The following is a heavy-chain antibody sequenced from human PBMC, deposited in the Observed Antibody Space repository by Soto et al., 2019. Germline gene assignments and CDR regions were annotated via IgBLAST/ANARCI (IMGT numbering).Heavy chain of an antibody. CDR1: GGSMSSSNW. CDR2: MYNTGSA. J-gene: IGHJ6*02. CDR3: ARDLWGYCGADCYPLDV. Sequence: PSETLSLTCTVSGGSMSSSNWWNWVRQSPGKGLEWIGYMYNTGSAIYNPSLKSRVTISVDTSKNQFSLKLNSVTAADTAVYYCARDLWGYCGADCYPLDVWGQGTTVTVSS. V-gene: IGHV4-4*02. D-gene: IGHD2-21*02.